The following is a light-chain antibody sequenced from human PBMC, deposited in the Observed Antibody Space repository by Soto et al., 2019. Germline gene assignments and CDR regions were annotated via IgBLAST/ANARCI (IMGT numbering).Light chain of an antibody. J-gene: IGKJ1*01. CDR2: GAS. Sequence: EIVLTQSPGTLSLSPGERATLSCRASQSVSSSYLAWYQQKPGQAPRLLIYGASSRATGIPDRFSGSGSGTGFTLTISRLEPEDCAVYYCQQYGSSLTWTFGQGTKVEIK. CDR1: QSVSSSY. V-gene: IGKV3-20*01. CDR3: QQYGSSLTWT.